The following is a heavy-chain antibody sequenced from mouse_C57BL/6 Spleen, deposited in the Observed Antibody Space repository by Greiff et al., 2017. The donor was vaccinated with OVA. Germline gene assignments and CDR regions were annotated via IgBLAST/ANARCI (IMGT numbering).Heavy chain of an antibody. CDR2: IRSKSSNYAT. Sequence: EVKLVESGGGLVQPKGSLKLSCAASGFTFNTYAMHWVRQAPGKGLEWVARIRSKSSNYATYYADSVKDSFTITRDDSQSMLYLQMNNLKTEDTAMYYCVRENYDYDDPLYAMDYWGQGTSVTVSS. CDR3: VRENYDYDDPLYAMDY. D-gene: IGHD2-4*01. CDR1: GFTFNTYA. V-gene: IGHV10-3*01. J-gene: IGHJ4*01.